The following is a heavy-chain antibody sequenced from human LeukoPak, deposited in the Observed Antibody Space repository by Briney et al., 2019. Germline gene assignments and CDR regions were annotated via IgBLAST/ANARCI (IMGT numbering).Heavy chain of an antibody. CDR3: AREGRWYSSSFPPDY. J-gene: IGHJ4*02. CDR2: INPNSGGT. Sequence: ASVKDSCKASGYTFTGYYMHWVRQTPGQGLEWMGWINPNSGGTNYAQKFQGRVTMTRDTSISTAYMELSRLRSDDTAVYSCAREGRWYSSSFPPDYWGQGTLVTVSS. D-gene: IGHD6-13*01. V-gene: IGHV1-2*02. CDR1: GYTFTGYY.